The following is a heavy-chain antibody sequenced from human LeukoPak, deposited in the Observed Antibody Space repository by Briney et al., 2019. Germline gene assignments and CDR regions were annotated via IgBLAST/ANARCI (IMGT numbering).Heavy chain of an antibody. CDR1: GGSISSSSYY. V-gene: IGHV4-39*07. D-gene: IGHD3-10*01. CDR3: ARSRRGWFDP. Sequence: PSETLSLTCTVSGGSISSSSYYGGWIRQPPGKGLEWIGSIYYSGSTYYNPSLKSRVTISVDTSKNQFSLKLSSVTAADTAVYYCARSRRGWFDPWGQGTLVTVSS. CDR2: IYYSGST. J-gene: IGHJ5*02.